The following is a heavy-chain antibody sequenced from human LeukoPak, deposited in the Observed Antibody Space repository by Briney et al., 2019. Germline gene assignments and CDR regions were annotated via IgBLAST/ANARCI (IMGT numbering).Heavy chain of an antibody. J-gene: IGHJ4*02. CDR2: IHPGDSDT. CDR1: GYSFTSYW. Sequence: GESLKIFCKGSGYSFTSYWIGWVRQMPGKGLGWMGIIHPGDSDTRYSASFQGQVTISADKSITTAYLQWSSLKVSDTAMYYCARSPYGYCTNGVCYAVDYWGQGTLVTVSS. V-gene: IGHV5-51*01. CDR3: ARSPYGYCTNGVCYAVDY. D-gene: IGHD2-8*01.